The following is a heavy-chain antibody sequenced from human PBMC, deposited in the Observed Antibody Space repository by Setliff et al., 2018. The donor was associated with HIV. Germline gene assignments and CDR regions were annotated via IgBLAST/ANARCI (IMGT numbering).Heavy chain of an antibody. V-gene: IGHV1-18*01. J-gene: IGHJ5*02. Sequence: GASVKVSCKSSGCTFTNFGISWVRQAPGQGLEWMGWISIYNGDTNYAQRFQGRVTMTADTSTNTVYMDLGSLRSDDTAVYYCARDIPHDYTLWSGSTRFDPWGQGTLVTVS. CDR2: ISIYNGDT. D-gene: IGHD3-3*01. CDR3: ARDIPHDYTLWSGSTRFDP. CDR1: GCTFTNFG.